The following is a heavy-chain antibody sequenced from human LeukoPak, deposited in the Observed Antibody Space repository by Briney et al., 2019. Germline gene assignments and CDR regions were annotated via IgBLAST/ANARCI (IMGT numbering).Heavy chain of an antibody. CDR3: ARGMAANWFDP. J-gene: IGHJ5*02. CDR1: GGSISSGSYY. CDR2: IYTSEST. D-gene: IGHD5-24*01. Sequence: SETLSLTCTVSGGSISSGSYYWRWIRQPAGKGLEWIGHIYTSESTNYNPSLKSRVTISLDTSKNQFSLKLSSVTAADTAVYYCARGMAANWFDPWGQGTLVTVSS. V-gene: IGHV4-61*09.